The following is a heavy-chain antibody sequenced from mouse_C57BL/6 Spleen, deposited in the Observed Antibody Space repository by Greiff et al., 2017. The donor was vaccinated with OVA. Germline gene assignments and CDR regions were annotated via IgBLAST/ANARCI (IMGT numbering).Heavy chain of an antibody. CDR2: ISSGSSTI. CDR3: ARAHYYGSSYAGTLAY. Sequence: EVQVVESGGGLVKPGGSLKLSCAASGFTFSDYGMHWVRQAPEKGLEWVAYISSGSSTIYYADTVKGRFTISRDNAKNTLFLQMTSLRSEDTAMYYCARAHYYGSSYAGTLAYWGQGTLVTVSA. V-gene: IGHV5-17*01. D-gene: IGHD1-1*01. CDR1: GFTFSDYG. J-gene: IGHJ3*01.